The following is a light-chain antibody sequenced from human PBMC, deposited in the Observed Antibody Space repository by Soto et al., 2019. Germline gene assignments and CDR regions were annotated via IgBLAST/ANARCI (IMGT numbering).Light chain of an antibody. V-gene: IGLV2-14*01. Sequence: QSALTQPASVSGSPGQSITISCTGTSSDVGGYNYVSWYQQHPGKAPKLMIYDVSKRPSGVSNRFSSSKSGNTASLTISGLQAEDEADYYCSSYTSSSTSVVFGGGTKLTVL. CDR3: SSYTSSSTSVV. CDR1: SSDVGGYNY. CDR2: DVS. J-gene: IGLJ2*01.